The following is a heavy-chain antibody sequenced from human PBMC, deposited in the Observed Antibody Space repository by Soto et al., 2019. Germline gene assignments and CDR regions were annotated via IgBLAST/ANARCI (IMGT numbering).Heavy chain of an antibody. CDR1: GGSISSSSYY. Sequence: QLQLQESGPGLVKPSETLSLTCTVSGGSISSSSYYWGWIRQPPGKGLEWIGSIYYSGSTYYNPSLKSRVTISVDTSKNQFSLKLRSVTAADTAMYYCARLLDRGVTDYWGQGTLVTVSS. D-gene: IGHD3-10*01. CDR3: ARLLDRGVTDY. V-gene: IGHV4-39*01. CDR2: IYYSGST. J-gene: IGHJ4*02.